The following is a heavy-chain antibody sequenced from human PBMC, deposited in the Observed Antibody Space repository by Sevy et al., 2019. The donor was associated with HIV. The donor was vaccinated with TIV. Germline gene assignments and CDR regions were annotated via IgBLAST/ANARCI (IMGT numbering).Heavy chain of an antibody. D-gene: IGHD1-26*01. CDR2: IKQDGSQK. CDR3: ARDSGNYYFNY. J-gene: IGHJ4*02. Sequence: GGSLRLSCAASAFTFSRYWMGWVRQAPGKGLEWVANIKQDGSQKYYVDSVNGRFTISRDNAKNSLYLQMNSLRAEDTAVYYCARDSGNYYFNYWGQRALVTVSS. V-gene: IGHV3-7*01. CDR1: AFTFSRYW.